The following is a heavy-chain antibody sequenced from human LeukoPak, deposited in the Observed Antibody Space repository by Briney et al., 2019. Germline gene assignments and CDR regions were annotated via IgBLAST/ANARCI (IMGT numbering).Heavy chain of an antibody. Sequence: PSETLSLTCTVSGGSISNGSYYWSWIRQPAGKGLEWIGRIYTSGSTNYNPSLKSRVTMSVDTSKNQFSLKLSSVTAADTAVYYCARESGSGSYGLNYWGQGTLVTVSS. J-gene: IGHJ4*02. D-gene: IGHD3-10*01. CDR3: ARESGSGSYGLNY. CDR2: IYTSGST. CDR1: GGSISNGSYY. V-gene: IGHV4-61*02.